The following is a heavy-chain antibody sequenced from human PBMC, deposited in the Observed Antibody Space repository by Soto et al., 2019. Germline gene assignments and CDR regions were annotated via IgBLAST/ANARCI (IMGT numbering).Heavy chain of an antibody. V-gene: IGHV3-30-3*01. J-gene: IGHJ4*02. CDR1: GFTFSSYA. CDR3: ASKGDYYGSGSYHPPLDY. CDR2: ISYDGSNK. D-gene: IGHD3-10*01. Sequence: QVQLVESGGGVVQPGRSLRLSCAASGFTFSSYAMHWVRQAPGKGLEWVAVISYDGSNKYYADSVKGRFTISRDNSKNTLYLQMNSLRAEDTAVYYCASKGDYYGSGSYHPPLDYWGQGTLVTVSS.